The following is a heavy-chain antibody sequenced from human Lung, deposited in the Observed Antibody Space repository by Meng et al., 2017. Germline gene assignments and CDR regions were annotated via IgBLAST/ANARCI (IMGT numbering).Heavy chain of an antibody. J-gene: IGHJ4*02. D-gene: IGHD4-11*01. CDR2: INHSGST. V-gene: IGHV4-34*01. CDR1: GGSFSDYY. Sequence: QLRQWDPGLLKPSETLSLTCFVSGGSFSDYYWSWIRQPPGEGLEWIGEINHSGSTNYNPSLESRATISVDTSQNNLSLKLSSVTAADSAVYYCARGPTTMAHDFDYWGQGTLVTVSS. CDR3: ARGPTTMAHDFDY.